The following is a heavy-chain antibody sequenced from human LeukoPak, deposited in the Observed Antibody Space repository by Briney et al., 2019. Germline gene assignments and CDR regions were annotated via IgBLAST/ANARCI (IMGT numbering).Heavy chain of an antibody. CDR2: TKHNGGT. CDR3: AICYYDSSGYYLSGYYYYMDV. D-gene: IGHD3-22*01. CDR1: GESFCCYY. J-gene: IGHJ6*03. Sequence: SETPSHTCADHGESFCCYYWSWIRQPPGEGVERIWETKHNGGTKDKPSTKSRAPISLDTTKNKSSLKLSSVTAADTAVYYCAICYYDSSGYYLSGYYYYMDVWGKGTTVTVSS. V-gene: IGHV4-34*04.